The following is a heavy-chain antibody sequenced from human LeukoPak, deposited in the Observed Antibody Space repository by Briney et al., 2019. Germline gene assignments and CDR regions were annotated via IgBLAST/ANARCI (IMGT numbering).Heavy chain of an antibody. CDR1: GFTFSSYV. V-gene: IGHV3-23*01. D-gene: IGHD3-3*01. J-gene: IGHJ4*02. Sequence: GGSLRLSCAASGFTFSSYVMSWVRQAPGKGLEWVSAISGSGGSTYYADSVKGRFTISRDNSKNTLYLQMNSLRAEDTAVYYCAAGGFLEWPTIDYWGQGTLVTVSS. CDR3: AAGGFLEWPTIDY. CDR2: ISGSGGST.